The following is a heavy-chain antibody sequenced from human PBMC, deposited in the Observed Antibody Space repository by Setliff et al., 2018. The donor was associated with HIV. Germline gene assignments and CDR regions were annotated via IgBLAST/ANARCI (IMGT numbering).Heavy chain of an antibody. Sequence: PSETLSLTCTVSGGSISRGSYSWGWIRQPPGKGLEWMGSISYTGITNYNPSLKSRVTISVDTSKNQFSLKLRSVTAADTAVYYCARFPLLHKNAFDIWGQGTMVTVSS. D-gene: IGHD2-15*01. CDR2: ISYTGIT. V-gene: IGHV4-39*07. J-gene: IGHJ3*02. CDR1: GGSISRGSYS. CDR3: ARFPLLHKNAFDI.